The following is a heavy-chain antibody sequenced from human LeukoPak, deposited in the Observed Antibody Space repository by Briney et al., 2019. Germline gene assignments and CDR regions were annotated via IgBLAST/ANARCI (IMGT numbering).Heavy chain of an antibody. CDR1: GGSISSYY. CDR3: ARDVPLDV. CDR2: IYYSGST. J-gene: IGHJ6*02. V-gene: IGHV4-59*01. Sequence: SETLSLTCTVSGGSISSYYWSWIRQPPGKGLEWIGYIYYSGSTNYNPSLKSRVTISVDTSKNQFSLKLSSVTAADTAVYYCARDVPLDVWGQGTTVTVPS.